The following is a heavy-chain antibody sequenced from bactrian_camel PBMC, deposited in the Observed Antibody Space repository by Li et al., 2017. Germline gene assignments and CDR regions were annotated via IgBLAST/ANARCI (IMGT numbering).Heavy chain of an antibody. J-gene: IGHJ4*01. D-gene: IGHD7*01. CDR3: AVGPLSLHNWCGDFRRTPKDNY. V-gene: IGHV3S31*01. CDR1: GDLYSSHC. CDR2: ISSGGGTT. Sequence: DVQLVESGGGSVQPGGSLTLSCAASGDLYSSHCMAWFRQVPGKEREGVAAISSGGGTTYYASSVKGRFTISLDNAGNTVYLQMSSLKPEDTAMYYCAVGPLSLHNWCGDFRRTPKDNYWGQGTQVTVS.